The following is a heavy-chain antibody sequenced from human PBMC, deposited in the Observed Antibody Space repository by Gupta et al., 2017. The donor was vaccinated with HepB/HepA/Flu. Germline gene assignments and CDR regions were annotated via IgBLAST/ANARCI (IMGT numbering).Heavy chain of an antibody. J-gene: IGHJ4*02. CDR1: GFTFTSYD. CDR2: IPYDRTNK. D-gene: IGHD3-22*01. Sequence: QVQLVESGGGVVQPGGALRLSCVVPGFTFTSYDMYWVRQAPGKGLEWVAVIPYDRTNKYYADSVGGRFTISKDNTQNTLYLQMNSLRLDDTAVYYCVRDRSGHFSFLYWGQGTLVTVSS. V-gene: IGHV3-30*01. CDR3: VRDRSGHFSFLY.